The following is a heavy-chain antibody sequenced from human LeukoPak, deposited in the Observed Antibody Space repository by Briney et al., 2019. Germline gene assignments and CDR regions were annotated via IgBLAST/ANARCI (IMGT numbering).Heavy chain of an antibody. V-gene: IGHV1-2*02. Sequence: ASVKVSCKSSGYTFTDYYIHWVRQDPGQGLEWMAFVNPDSDDSYSAPKFQGGVTMTRDTSISTASMELNWLTSDDTAVYYCATGVATALTYWGQGTLVTVSS. CDR3: ATGVATALTY. D-gene: IGHD5-12*01. J-gene: IGHJ4*02. CDR2: VNPDSDDS. CDR1: GYTFTDYY.